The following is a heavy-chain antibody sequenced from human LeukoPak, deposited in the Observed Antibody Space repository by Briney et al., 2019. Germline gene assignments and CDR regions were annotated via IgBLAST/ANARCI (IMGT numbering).Heavy chain of an antibody. V-gene: IGHV4-61*01. D-gene: IGHD1-1*01. CDR1: GGSISSSSYY. Sequence: SETLSLTCTVSGGSISSSSYYWGWIRQPPGKGLEWIGYVSYSGRTNYNPSLKSRVSISVDTSTNQFSLKLTFVTAADTAMYYCARDVPVQTSNAFDIWGQGTMVTVSS. CDR3: ARDVPVQTSNAFDI. J-gene: IGHJ3*02. CDR2: VSYSGRT.